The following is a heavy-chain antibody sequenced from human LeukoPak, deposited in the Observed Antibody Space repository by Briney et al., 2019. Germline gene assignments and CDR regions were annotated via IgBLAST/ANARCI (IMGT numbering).Heavy chain of an antibody. J-gene: IGHJ5*02. V-gene: IGHV4-39*01. CDR1: GGSISSSSYY. Sequence: PSETLSLXCTVSGGSISSSSYYWGWIRQPPGKGLEWIGSIYYSGSTYYNPSLKSRVTISVDTSKNQFSLKLSSVTAADTAVYYCARADYGDYGSWFDPWGQGTLVTVSS. CDR3: ARADYGDYGSWFDP. CDR2: IYYSGST. D-gene: IGHD4-17*01.